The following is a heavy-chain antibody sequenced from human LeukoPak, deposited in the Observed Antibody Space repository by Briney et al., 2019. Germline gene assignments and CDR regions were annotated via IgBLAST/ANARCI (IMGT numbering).Heavy chain of an antibody. V-gene: IGHV3-15*01. D-gene: IGHD6-19*01. J-gene: IGHJ3*02. CDR3: TTGIGQWLVLHDAFDI. CDR2: IKSKTDGGTT. Sequence: GGSLRLSCAASGFTFSNAWMSWVRQAPGKGLEWVGRIKSKTDGGTTDYAAPVKGRFTISRDDSKNTLYLQMNSLKTEDTAVYYCTTGIGQWLVLHDAFDIWGQGTMVTVSS. CDR1: GFTFSNAW.